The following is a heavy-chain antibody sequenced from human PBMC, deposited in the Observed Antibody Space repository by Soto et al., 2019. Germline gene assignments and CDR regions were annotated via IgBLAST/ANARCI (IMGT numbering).Heavy chain of an antibody. CDR3: ARDYRIAAAGKIDY. J-gene: IGHJ4*02. Sequence: QVQLVESGGGVVQPGRSLRLSCAASGFNFSSYGMHWVRQAPGKGLEWVAVIWYDGSNKYYADSVKGRFTISRDNSKNTLYLQMNSLRAEDTAVYYCARDYRIAAAGKIDYWGQGTLVTVSS. CDR1: GFNFSSYG. D-gene: IGHD6-13*01. CDR2: IWYDGSNK. V-gene: IGHV3-33*01.